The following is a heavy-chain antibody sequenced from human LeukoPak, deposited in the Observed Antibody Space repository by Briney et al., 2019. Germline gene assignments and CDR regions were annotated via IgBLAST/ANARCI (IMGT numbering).Heavy chain of an antibody. CDR1: GGSVISYY. CDR2: IYYSGST. V-gene: IGHV4-59*02. CDR3: ARDSHYGIDY. D-gene: IGHD4-17*01. Sequence: PSETLSLTCTVPGGSVISYYWSWIRQPPGKGLEWIGYIYYSGSTNYNPSLKSRVTISVDTSKNQFSLKMSSVTAADTAVYYCARDSHYGIDYWGQGTLVTVSS. J-gene: IGHJ4*02.